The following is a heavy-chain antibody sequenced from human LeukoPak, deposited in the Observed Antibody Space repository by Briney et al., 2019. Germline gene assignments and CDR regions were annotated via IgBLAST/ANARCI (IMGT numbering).Heavy chain of an antibody. J-gene: IGHJ3*02. V-gene: IGHV3-23*01. CDR1: GFTFSSYA. CDR3: AKSRKRELLTGGAFDI. Sequence: GGSLRLSCAASGFTFSSYAMSWVRQAPGKGLEWVSAISGSGGSTYYADSVKGRFTISRDNSKNTLYLQMNSLRAEDTAVYYCAKSRKRELLTGGAFDIWGQGTMVTVSS. CDR2: ISGSGGST. D-gene: IGHD1-26*01.